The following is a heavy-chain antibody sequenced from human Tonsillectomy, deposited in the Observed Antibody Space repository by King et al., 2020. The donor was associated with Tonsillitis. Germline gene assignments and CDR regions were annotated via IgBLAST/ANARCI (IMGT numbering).Heavy chain of an antibody. J-gene: IGHJ2*01. CDR3: GRQPLPPTMVGLYWYFEL. CDR1: GGSISSSSYY. V-gene: IGHV4-39*01. D-gene: IGHD3-10*01. CDR2: IYYSGST. Sequence: QLQESGPGLVKPSETLSLTCTVSGGSISSSSYYWGWIRQPPGKGLEWIGSIYYSGSTYYNPSLKSRVTIFVDTSKNQFSLKLSSVTAADTAVYYCGRQPLPPTMVGLYWYFELGGRGTLAT.